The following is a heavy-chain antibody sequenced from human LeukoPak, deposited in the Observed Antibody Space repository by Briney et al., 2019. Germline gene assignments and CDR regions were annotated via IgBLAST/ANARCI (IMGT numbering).Heavy chain of an antibody. CDR2: IHTSGST. Sequence: SETLSLTCTVSGDSISSYYWSWFRQSAGKGLEWIGRIHTSGSTDYSPSLKSRVTMSIDTSKTQFSLKVNSVTAAATGVYYCATAPEFRSGWLLEYWGQGSLVTVSS. CDR1: GDSISSYY. V-gene: IGHV4-4*07. CDR3: ATAPEFRSGWLLEY. J-gene: IGHJ4*02. D-gene: IGHD6-19*01.